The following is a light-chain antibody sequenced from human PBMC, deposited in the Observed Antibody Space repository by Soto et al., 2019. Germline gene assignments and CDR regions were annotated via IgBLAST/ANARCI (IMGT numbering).Light chain of an antibody. J-gene: IGLJ1*01. CDR2: GNK. Sequence: QAVVTQPHSVSGAPGQRVTISCTGSSSNIGAGYDVHWYQHLPGTAPKLLIYGNKNRPPGVPDRFSGSRSGTSASLAITGLQAGDEADYYCQSYDTGLSGSRVFGSGTKLTVL. CDR1: SSNIGAGYD. CDR3: QSYDTGLSGSRV. V-gene: IGLV1-40*01.